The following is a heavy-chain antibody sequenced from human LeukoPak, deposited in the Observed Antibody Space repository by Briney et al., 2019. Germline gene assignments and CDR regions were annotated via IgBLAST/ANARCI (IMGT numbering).Heavy chain of an antibody. D-gene: IGHD6-13*01. V-gene: IGHV1-24*01. CDR3: ARASRGSEGQQLDRHDYHYYYYMDV. CDR1: GYTLTELS. CDR2: FDPEDGET. Sequence: AAVKVSCKVSGYTLTELSMHWVRQAPGKGLEWMGGFDPEDGETIYAQKFQGRVTMTEDTSTDTAYMELSRLRSDDTAVYYCARASRGSEGQQLDRHDYHYYYYMDVWGKGTTVTISS. J-gene: IGHJ6*03.